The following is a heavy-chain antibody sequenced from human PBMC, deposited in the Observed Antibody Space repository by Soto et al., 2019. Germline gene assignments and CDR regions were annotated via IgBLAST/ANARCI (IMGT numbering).Heavy chain of an antibody. J-gene: IGHJ5*02. CDR2: AYYSGST. CDR1: GGSISHYY. CDR3: ARDRSTYGGGGTGEVKENWFDP. Sequence: ETLSLTCSVSGGSISHYYWSWIRQSPGKGLEWIGYAYYSGSTDYNPSLKSRVTMSVDTSKNQVSLKLNSVTTADTAVYYCARDRSTYGGGGTGEVKENWFDPWGPGTLVTVSS. D-gene: IGHD2-8*01. V-gene: IGHV4-59*01.